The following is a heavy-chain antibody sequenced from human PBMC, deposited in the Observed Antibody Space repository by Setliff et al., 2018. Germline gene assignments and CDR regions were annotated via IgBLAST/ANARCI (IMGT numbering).Heavy chain of an antibody. CDR2: ISGSAQTT. V-gene: IGHV3-23*01. CDR3: AKDSLSGWSAVDY. J-gene: IGHJ4*02. D-gene: IGHD6-19*01. CDR1: GFTFSSDR. Sequence: GGSLRLSCEASGFTFSSDRMNWVRQAPGKGLEWVSMISGSAQTTYYADSVKGRFTISRDDSKNTLYLQMNSLRPEDTAVYYCAKDSLSGWSAVDYWGQGTLVTVSS.